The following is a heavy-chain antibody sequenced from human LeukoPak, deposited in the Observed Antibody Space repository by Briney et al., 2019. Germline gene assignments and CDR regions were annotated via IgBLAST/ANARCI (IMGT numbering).Heavy chain of an antibody. CDR1: GYTFTSYD. J-gene: IGHJ4*02. D-gene: IGHD7-27*01. CDR2: MNPNSGKT. CDR3: ARGETGVNFDY. Sequence: ASVKVSCKASGYTFTSYDINWVRQATGQGLEWMGWMNPNSGKTGYAQKFQGRVTITRNTSISTAYTELSSLRSEDTAVYYCARGETGVNFDYWGQGTLVTVSS. V-gene: IGHV1-8*03.